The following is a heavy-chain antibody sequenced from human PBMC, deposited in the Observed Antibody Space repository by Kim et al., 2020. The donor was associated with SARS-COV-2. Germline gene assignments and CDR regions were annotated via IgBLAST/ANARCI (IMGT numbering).Heavy chain of an antibody. Sequence: SETLSLTCAVAGGSVSSDYCWTWIRQPPGKGLEWIGEICPSGAPNYNPSLKSRVTMSVDTSRHEFSLNLRSVTDADTAVYFCAGDTSGYTEFDYWGQGTLVTVSS. V-gene: IGHV4-4*02. D-gene: IGHD5-12*01. CDR3: AGDTSGYTEFDY. CDR2: ICPSGAP. CDR1: GGSVSSDYC. J-gene: IGHJ4*02.